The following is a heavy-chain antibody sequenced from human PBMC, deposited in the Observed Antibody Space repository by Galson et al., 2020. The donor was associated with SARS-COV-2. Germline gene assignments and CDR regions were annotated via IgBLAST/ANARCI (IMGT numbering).Heavy chain of an antibody. Sequence: SETLSLTCTVSGGSISSYYWSWIRQPPGKGLEWIGYIYYSGSTNYNPSLKSRVTISVDTSKNQFSLKLSSVTAADTAVYYCARQNYDFWSGYPFDPWGQGTLVTVSS. D-gene: IGHD3-3*01. V-gene: IGHV4-59*08. J-gene: IGHJ5*02. CDR2: IYYSGST. CDR1: GGSISSYY. CDR3: ARQNYDFWSGYPFDP.